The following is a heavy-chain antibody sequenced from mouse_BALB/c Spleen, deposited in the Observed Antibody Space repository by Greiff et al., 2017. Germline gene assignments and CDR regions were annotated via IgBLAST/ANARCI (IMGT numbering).Heavy chain of an antibody. CDR3: ARSGESYYYYGWYFDF. V-gene: IGHV1S56*01. Sequence: VQLQQSGPELVKPGASVRISCKASGYTFTSYYIHWVKQRPGQGLEWIGWIYPGNVNTKYNEKFKGKATLTADKSSSTAYMQLSSLTSEDSAVYFSARSGESYYYYGWYFDFWGAGTTVTVSS. CDR2: IYPGNVNT. J-gene: IGHJ1*01. D-gene: IGHD2-4*01. CDR1: GYTFTSYY.